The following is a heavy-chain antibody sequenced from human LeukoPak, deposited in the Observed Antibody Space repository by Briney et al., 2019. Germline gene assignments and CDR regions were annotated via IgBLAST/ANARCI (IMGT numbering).Heavy chain of an antibody. CDR2: INHSGST. CDR3: AREDDSSGYNNWFDP. CDR1: GYSISSGYY. Sequence: QASETLSLTCNVSGYSISSGYYWGWIRQSPGKGLEWIGSINHSGSTYSNPSLKSRLTISVDTSKNQFSLKLSSVTAADTAVYYCAREDDSSGYNNWFDPWGQGTLVTVSS. D-gene: IGHD3-22*01. V-gene: IGHV4-38-2*02. J-gene: IGHJ5*02.